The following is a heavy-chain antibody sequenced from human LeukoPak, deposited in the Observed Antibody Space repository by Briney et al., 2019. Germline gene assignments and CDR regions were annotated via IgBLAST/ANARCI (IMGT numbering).Heavy chain of an antibody. CDR1: GFTFGDYA. V-gene: IGHV3-49*04. Sequence: GGSLRLSCTASGFTFGDYATSWVRQAPGKGLEWVGFIRSKAYGGTTEYAASVKGRFTISRDDSKSIAYLQMNSLKTEDTAVYYCTRVPYSSSWSVAGYFDYWGQGTLVTVSS. D-gene: IGHD6-13*01. CDR2: IRSKAYGGTT. J-gene: IGHJ4*02. CDR3: TRVPYSSSWSVAGYFDY.